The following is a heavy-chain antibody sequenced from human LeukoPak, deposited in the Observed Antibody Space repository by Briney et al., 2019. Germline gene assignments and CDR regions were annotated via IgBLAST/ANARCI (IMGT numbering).Heavy chain of an antibody. D-gene: IGHD1-26*01. V-gene: IGHV4-39*07. CDR1: GGSISTSNYY. Sequence: SETLSLTCTVSGGSISTSNYYWGWIRQPPGKGLEWIGNIFYSGSTYYSPSLRSRVTISLDTSRNQFSLKLSSVTAADTAVYYCARDPGGSGSYGQPSFFDYWGQGTLVTVSS. CDR3: ARDPGGSGSYGQPSFFDY. CDR2: IFYSGST. J-gene: IGHJ4*02.